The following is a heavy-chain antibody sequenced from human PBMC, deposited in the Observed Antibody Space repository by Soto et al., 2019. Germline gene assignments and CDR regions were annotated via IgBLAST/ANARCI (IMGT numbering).Heavy chain of an antibody. V-gene: IGHV3-74*01. CDR1: GFTFSSYW. CDR2: IKSDGSGT. J-gene: IGHJ4*02. CDR3: ARGDGDYYDGNGYLGRH. D-gene: IGHD3-22*01. Sequence: EVQLVESGGGLVQPGGSLRLSCAASGFTFSSYWMQWVRQAPGKGLMWVSRIKSDGSGTYYADSVKGRLTISRDNAKNTLYLQMNSLRAEDTAVYFCARGDGDYYDGNGYLGRHWGQGTLVTVSS.